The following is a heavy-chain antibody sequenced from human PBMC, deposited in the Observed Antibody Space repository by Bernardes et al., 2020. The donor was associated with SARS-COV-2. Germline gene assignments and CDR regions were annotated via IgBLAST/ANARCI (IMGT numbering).Heavy chain of an antibody. V-gene: IGHV4-34*01. CDR1: GGSFSGYY. D-gene: IGHD3-3*01. CDR2: INHRRST. J-gene: IGHJ4*02. CDR3: ARVGFWSGYYTIPFDY. Sequence: SETLSLTCAVYGGSFSGYYWAWIRQPPGKGLEWIGEINHRRSTNDNPSLKSRVTISVDTSKNQFSLKLRSVTAADTAVYYCARVGFWSGYYTIPFDYWGPGTLVTVSS.